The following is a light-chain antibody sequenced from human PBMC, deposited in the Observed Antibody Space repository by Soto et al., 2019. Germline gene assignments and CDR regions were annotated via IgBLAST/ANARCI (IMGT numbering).Light chain of an antibody. Sequence: QSVLTQPPSVSGAPGQRVTISCTGSSSNIGTGYEVHWYQQLPGTAPKLLIYGNTNRPSGIPDRFSGSKSGTSASLAITGLQAEDEAEYYCQSYDSTLTGHVIFGGGTKVTVL. V-gene: IGLV1-40*01. CDR1: SSNIGTGYE. J-gene: IGLJ2*01. CDR3: QSYDSTLTGHVI. CDR2: GNT.